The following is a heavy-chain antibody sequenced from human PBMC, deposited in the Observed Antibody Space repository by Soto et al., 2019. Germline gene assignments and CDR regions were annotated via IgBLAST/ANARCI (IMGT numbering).Heavy chain of an antibody. V-gene: IGHV3-23*01. CDR2: ISGSGVST. Sequence: EVQLLESGGGLVQPGGSLRLSCGASEFTFSSYAMSWVRQAPGKGLEWVSGISGSGVSTYYADSVKGRFTISRDNSKSTLYLQMNSLRAEDTAVYYCAKDRERIATRSIDYWGQGTLVTVSS. CDR1: EFTFSSYA. D-gene: IGHD6-6*01. J-gene: IGHJ4*02. CDR3: AKDRERIATRSIDY.